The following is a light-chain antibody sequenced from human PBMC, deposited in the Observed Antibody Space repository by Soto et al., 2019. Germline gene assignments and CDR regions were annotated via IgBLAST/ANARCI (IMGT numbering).Light chain of an antibody. J-gene: IGKJ3*01. Sequence: TKSPGTLSLSPGERATLSCRASQSVSNYVAWYQQKPGQAPRLLIYDASNRAPGVPARFSGSLSGTDFTLTISSLERADFAVYYCQQRSNWLFGSGTKLDIK. CDR1: QSVSNY. CDR2: DAS. V-gene: IGKV3-11*01. CDR3: QQRSNWL.